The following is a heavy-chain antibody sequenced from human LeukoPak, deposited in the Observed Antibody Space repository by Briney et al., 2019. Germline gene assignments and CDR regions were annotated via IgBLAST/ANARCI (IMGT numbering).Heavy chain of an antibody. CDR3: ARNYYGSGSTVDY. V-gene: IGHV4-30-4*08. CDR2: IYYSGST. D-gene: IGHD3-10*01. CDR1: GGSISSGGYY. J-gene: IGHJ4*02. Sequence: SQTLSLTCTVSGGSISSGGYYWSWIRQPPGKGLEWIGYIYYSGSTYYNPSLKSRVTISVDTSKNQFSLKLSSVTAADTAVYYCARNYYGSGSTVDYWGQGTLVTVSS.